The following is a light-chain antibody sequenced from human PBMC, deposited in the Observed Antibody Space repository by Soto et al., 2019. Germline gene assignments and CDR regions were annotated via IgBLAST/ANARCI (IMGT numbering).Light chain of an antibody. CDR3: QQYYTSPPGT. CDR2: EAS. J-gene: IGKJ1*01. Sequence: EIVLTQSPDTLSSSPGERATLSCRASQNILNRYLAWYQQKPGQAPRLLIYEASNRATGIPDRFSGSGFGAYLTITISRLEPADFEVYYCQQYYTSPPGTFGPGTKVEIK. V-gene: IGKV3-20*01. CDR1: QNILNRY.